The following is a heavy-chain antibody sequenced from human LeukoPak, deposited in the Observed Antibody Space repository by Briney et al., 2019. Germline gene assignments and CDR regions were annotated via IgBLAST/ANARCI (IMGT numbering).Heavy chain of an antibody. CDR1: GFSFTTYW. J-gene: IGHJ3*02. Sequence: GESLKISCKGSGFSFTTYWIGWVRQMPGKGLQWMGIIYPGGSDTRYSPSFQGQVTISADRSISTAYLQWSSLKASDTAMYYCATTRGHSFDIWGQGTMVTVSS. V-gene: IGHV5-51*01. D-gene: IGHD2-2*01. CDR2: IYPGGSDT. CDR3: ATTRGHSFDI.